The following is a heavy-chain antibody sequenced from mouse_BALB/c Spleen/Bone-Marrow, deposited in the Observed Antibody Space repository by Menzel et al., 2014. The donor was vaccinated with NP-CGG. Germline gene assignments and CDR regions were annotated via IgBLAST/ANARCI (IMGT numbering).Heavy chain of an antibody. D-gene: IGHD2-3*01. CDR2: INPESNTI. CDR3: ARLGYYGWFAY. V-gene: IGHV4-1*02. Sequence: EVQLVESGGGLVQPGGSLKLSCAASGFDFSRYWMSWVRQAPGKGLQWIGKINPESNTINYTPSLKDKFIISRDNAKNTLYLQMSKVRSEDTALYCCARLGYYGWFAYWGQGTLVTVSA. J-gene: IGHJ3*01. CDR1: GFDFSRYW.